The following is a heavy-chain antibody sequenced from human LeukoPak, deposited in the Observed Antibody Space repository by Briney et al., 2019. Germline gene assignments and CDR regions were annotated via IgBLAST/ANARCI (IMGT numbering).Heavy chain of an antibody. CDR2: IIPIFGTA. D-gene: IGHD2-8*01. V-gene: IGHV1-69*06. J-gene: IGHJ3*02. Sequence: SVKVSCKASGGTFSSYAISWVRQAPGQGLEWMGGIIPIFGTANYAQKFQGRVTITADKSTSTAYMELSSLRSEDTAVYYCARGDCTNGVCYVKDDAFDIWGQGTMVTVSS. CDR3: ARGDCTNGVCYVKDDAFDI. CDR1: GGTFSSYA.